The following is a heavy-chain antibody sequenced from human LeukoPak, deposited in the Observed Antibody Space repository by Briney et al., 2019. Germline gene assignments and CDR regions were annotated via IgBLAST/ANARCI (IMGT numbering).Heavy chain of an antibody. CDR1: GYIFTSYW. V-gene: IGHV5-51*01. D-gene: IGHD2-2*01. CDR2: IYPGDSDT. CDR3: ARLERGCSSTSCYPTNFDY. J-gene: IGHJ4*02. Sequence: GASLQISCKGSGYIFTSYWIGWVRQLRGKGLELMGIIYPGDSDTRYSPSFQGQVTISADKSISTAYLQWSSLKASDTAMYYCARLERGCSSTSCYPTNFDYWGQGTRVTVSS.